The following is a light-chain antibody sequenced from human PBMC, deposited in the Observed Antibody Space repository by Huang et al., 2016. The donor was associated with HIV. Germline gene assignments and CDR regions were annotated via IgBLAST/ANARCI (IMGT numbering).Light chain of an antibody. V-gene: IGKV3-20*01. CDR1: QSLESNY. CDR2: GAS. Sequence: DIVLTQSPGTLSLSPGERATLSCRASQSLESNYLAWYQQKLGQVPRLVMYGASSRANGIPDRFSGSGSGTDFTLTISRLEPEDFAVYYCQHVGSYTFGQGTRL. CDR3: QHVGSYT. J-gene: IGKJ2*01.